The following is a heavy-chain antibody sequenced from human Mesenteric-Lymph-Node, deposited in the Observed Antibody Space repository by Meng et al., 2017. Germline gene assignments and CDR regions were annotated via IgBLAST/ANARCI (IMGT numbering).Heavy chain of an antibody. D-gene: IGHD3-22*01. J-gene: IGHJ3*02. CDR1: GYSISSGYY. V-gene: IGHV4-38-2*02. Sequence: GSLRLSCAVSGYSISSGYYWGWIRQPPGKGLEWIGSISHSGNTYYNPSLKSRVTISVDTSKNQFSLKLSSVTAADTAVYYCARDRNYYDSSGYYYEDDAFDIWGQGTMVTVSS. CDR3: ARDRNYYDSSGYYYEDDAFDI. CDR2: ISHSGNT.